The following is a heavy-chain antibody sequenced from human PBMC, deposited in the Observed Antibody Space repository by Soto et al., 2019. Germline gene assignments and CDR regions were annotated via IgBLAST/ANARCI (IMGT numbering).Heavy chain of an antibody. J-gene: IGHJ6*02. D-gene: IGHD3-3*01. V-gene: IGHV1-69*13. Sequence: SVKVSCKASGGTFSSYAISWVRQAPGQGLEWMGGIIPIFGTANYAQKFQGRVTITADESTSTAYMELSSLRSEDTAVYYCARGEGYTIFGVVHYYGMDVWGQGTTVTVS. CDR1: GGTFSSYA. CDR3: ARGEGYTIFGVVHYYGMDV. CDR2: IIPIFGTA.